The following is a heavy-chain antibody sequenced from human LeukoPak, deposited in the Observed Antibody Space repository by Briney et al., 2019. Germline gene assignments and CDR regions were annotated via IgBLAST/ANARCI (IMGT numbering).Heavy chain of an antibody. V-gene: IGHV4-34*01. CDR2: INHSGST. J-gene: IGHJ5*02. Sequence: PSETLSLTCAVYGGSFSGYYWSWSPQPPGKGLEWIGEINHSGSTNYNPSLKSRVTISVDTSKNQFSLKLSSVTAADTAVYYCARVGDIVVVPAAGGSGFDPWGQGTLVTVSS. CDR3: ARVGDIVVVPAAGGSGFDP. D-gene: IGHD2-2*01. CDR1: GGSFSGYY.